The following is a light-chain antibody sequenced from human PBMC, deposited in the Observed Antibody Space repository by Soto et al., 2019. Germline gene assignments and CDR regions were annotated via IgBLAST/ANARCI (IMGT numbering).Light chain of an antibody. CDR2: EDD. J-gene: IGLJ7*01. Sequence: NFMLTQPHSVSESPGKTVTISCTRSSGSIGSNSVPWYRQRPGSAPTIVIYEDDQRPSGVPNRFAGSIDRSSNSASLTISGLQTEDEADYYCQSYDTNTVVFGGGTQLTVL. V-gene: IGLV6-57*04. CDR3: QSYDTNTVV. CDR1: SGSIGSNS.